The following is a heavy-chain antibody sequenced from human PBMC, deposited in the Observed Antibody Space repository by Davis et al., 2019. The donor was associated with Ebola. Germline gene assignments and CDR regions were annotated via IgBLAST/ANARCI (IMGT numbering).Heavy chain of an antibody. D-gene: IGHD6-19*01. Sequence: GESLKISCAASGFTFSGSAMHWVRQAPGQRLEWMGWINAGNGNTKYSQKFQGRVTITRDTSASTAYMELSSLRSEDTAVYYCARDRVYSSGYDYWGQGTLVTVSS. V-gene: IGHV1-3*01. CDR3: ARDRVYSSGYDY. CDR2: INAGNGNT. CDR1: GFTFSGSA. J-gene: IGHJ4*02.